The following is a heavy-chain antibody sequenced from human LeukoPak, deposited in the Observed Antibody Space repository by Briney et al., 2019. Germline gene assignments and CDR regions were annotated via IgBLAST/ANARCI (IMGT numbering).Heavy chain of an antibody. CDR2: INSDGSST. D-gene: IGHD2-2*01. CDR3: ARELGYCSSTSCSANDAFDI. V-gene: IGHV3-74*01. CDR1: RFTFSSYW. Sequence: GGSLRLSCAASRFTFSSYWMHWARQAPGKGLVWVSRINSDGSSTSYADSVKGRFTISRDNAKNTLYLQMNSLRAEDTAVYYCARELGYCSSTSCSANDAFDIWGQGTMVTVSS. J-gene: IGHJ3*02.